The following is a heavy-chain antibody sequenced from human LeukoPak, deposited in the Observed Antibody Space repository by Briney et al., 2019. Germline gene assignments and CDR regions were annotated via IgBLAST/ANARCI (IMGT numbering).Heavy chain of an antibody. Sequence: SETLSLTCTVSGGSVSSGGYYWSWMRQPPGKELEWIAYIYYSGSTDYNPSLKSRLTISLDTSKNQFSLDLSSGTAADTAVYYCARGSTLYYDILTHYLTPGPFDIWGRGTMVTVSS. CDR2: IYYSGST. CDR1: GGSVSSGGYY. CDR3: ARGSTLYYDILTHYLTPGPFDI. V-gene: IGHV4-61*08. J-gene: IGHJ3*02. D-gene: IGHD3-9*01.